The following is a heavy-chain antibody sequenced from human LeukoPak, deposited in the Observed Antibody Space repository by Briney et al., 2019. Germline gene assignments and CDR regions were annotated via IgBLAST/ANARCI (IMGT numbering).Heavy chain of an antibody. V-gene: IGHV1-2*02. Sequence: GASVKVSCKASGYTFTGYYMHWVRQAPGQGLEWMGWINPNSGGTNYAQKFQGRVTMTRDTSISTAYMELSRLRSDDTAVYYCARDRNWDIVATIGGLYSDYWGQGTLVTVSS. J-gene: IGHJ4*02. CDR2: INPNSGGT. CDR1: GYTFTGYY. CDR3: ARDRNWDIVATIGGLYSDY. D-gene: IGHD5-12*01.